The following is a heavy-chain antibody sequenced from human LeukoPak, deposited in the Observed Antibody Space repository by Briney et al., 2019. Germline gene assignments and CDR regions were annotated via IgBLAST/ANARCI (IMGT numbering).Heavy chain of an antibody. J-gene: IGHJ4*02. Sequence: PGGSLRLSCATSGFTFTTYEMNWVRQAPGKGLEWVSHISGSGGAIYYADSVKGRFTISRDNAKNSLYLQMSSLRVEDTAVYYCARRYCCSTSCTLDYWGQGTLVTVSS. CDR1: GFTFTTYE. D-gene: IGHD2-2*01. V-gene: IGHV3-48*03. CDR2: ISGSGGAI. CDR3: ARRYCCSTSCTLDY.